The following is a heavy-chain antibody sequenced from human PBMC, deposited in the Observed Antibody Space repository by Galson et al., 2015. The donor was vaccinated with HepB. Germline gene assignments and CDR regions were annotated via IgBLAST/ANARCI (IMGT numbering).Heavy chain of an antibody. V-gene: IGHV3-23*01. J-gene: IGHJ4*02. D-gene: IGHD2-2*02. CDR3: AKAQGTSRYNPVDY. CDR1: GFTFSSYA. Sequence: SLRLSCAASGFTFSSYAMSWVRQAPGKGLEWVSVIRGSGGSTYYADSVKGRFTISRDDPKNTLYLQMNSLRAEDTAVYYCAKAQGTSRYNPVDYWGQGTLVTVSS. CDR2: IRGSGGST.